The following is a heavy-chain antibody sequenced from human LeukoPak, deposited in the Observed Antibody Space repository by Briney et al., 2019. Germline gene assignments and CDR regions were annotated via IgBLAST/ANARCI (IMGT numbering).Heavy chain of an antibody. J-gene: IGHJ4*02. CDR2: THFSGST. Sequence: SETLSLTCTVSDASISGYYWSWIRQPPGKGLEWIGSTHFSGSTNYNPSLRSRVTISVDTSKNQLSLKLSSVTAADTAVYYCARDLGGIYFDYWGQGTLVTVSS. CDR1: DASISGYY. CDR3: ARDLGGIYFDY. D-gene: IGHD1-26*01. V-gene: IGHV4-59*01.